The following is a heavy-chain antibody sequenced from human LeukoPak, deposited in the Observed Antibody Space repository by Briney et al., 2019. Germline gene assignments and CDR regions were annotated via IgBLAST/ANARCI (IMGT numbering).Heavy chain of an antibody. J-gene: IGHJ4*02. CDR3: ARAMTSHCFDY. CDR2: IYYSGGT. D-gene: IGHD2-21*02. CDR1: CGSLSSGFY. V-gene: IGHV4-31*03. Sequence: SQTLSLTCTVCCGSLSSGFYWSWIRQHPGKGLEWIGYIYYSGGTYYNPSLKSRVSILLDTSKKQFSLKLTSVTVADTAVYYCARAMTSHCFDYWGQGTLVTVSS.